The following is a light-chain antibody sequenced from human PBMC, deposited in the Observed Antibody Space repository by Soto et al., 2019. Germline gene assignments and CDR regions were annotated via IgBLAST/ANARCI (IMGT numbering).Light chain of an antibody. J-gene: IGKJ1*01. CDR2: DAS. V-gene: IGKV3-11*01. CDR1: QSVRSY. CDR3: QQRSNWRT. Sequence: PGERATLSCRASQSVRSYLAWYQQKPGQAPRLLIYDASNRATGIPARFSGSGSGTDFTLTISSLEPEDFAVYYCQQRSNWRTFGQGTKVAIK.